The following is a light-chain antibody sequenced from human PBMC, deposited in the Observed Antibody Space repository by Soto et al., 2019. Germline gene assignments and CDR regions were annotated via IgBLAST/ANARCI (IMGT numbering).Light chain of an antibody. Sequence: QTVVTQEPSFSVSPGGTVTLTCGLSSGSVSTSYYPSWYQQTPGQAPRTLIYSTNTRSSGVPDRFSGSILGNRAALTITGAQEDDESDYYCVLYMGSGIWVFGGGTKFTVL. J-gene: IGLJ3*02. V-gene: IGLV8-61*01. CDR1: SGSVSTSYY. CDR3: VLYMGSGIWV. CDR2: STN.